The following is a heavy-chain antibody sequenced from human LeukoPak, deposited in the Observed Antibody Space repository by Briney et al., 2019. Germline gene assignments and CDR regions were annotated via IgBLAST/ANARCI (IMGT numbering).Heavy chain of an antibody. CDR1: GVSISSSSYY. Sequence: SETLSLTCTVSGVSISSSSYYWGWIRQPPGKGLEWIGEINHSGSTNYNPSLKSRVTISVDTSKNQFSLKLSSVTPADTAVYYCARGRGYSYGYLAYYYYYMDVWGKGTTVTVSS. CDR2: INHSGST. D-gene: IGHD5-18*01. J-gene: IGHJ6*03. CDR3: ARGRGYSYGYLAYYYYYMDV. V-gene: IGHV4-39*07.